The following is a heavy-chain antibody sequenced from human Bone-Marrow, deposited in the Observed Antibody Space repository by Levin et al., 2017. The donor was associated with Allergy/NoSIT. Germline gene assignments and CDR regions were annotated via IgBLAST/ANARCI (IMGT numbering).Heavy chain of an antibody. CDR2: IYYSGST. V-gene: IGHV4-30-4*01. CDR1: GGSISSGDYY. Sequence: NTSETLSLTCTVSGGSISSGDYYWSWIRQPPGKGLEWIGYIYYSGSTYYNPSLKSRVTISVDTSKNQFSLKLSSVTAADTAVYYCARDKGYCSSTSCYYNWFDPWGQGTLVTVSS. CDR3: ARDKGYCSSTSCYYNWFDP. D-gene: IGHD2-2*01. J-gene: IGHJ5*02.